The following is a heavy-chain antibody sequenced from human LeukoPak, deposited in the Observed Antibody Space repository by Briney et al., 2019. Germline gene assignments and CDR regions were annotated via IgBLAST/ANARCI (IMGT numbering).Heavy chain of an antibody. CDR2: IYSSGTT. CDR1: GASINSVNYY. Sequence: SETLSLTCTVSGASINSVNYYWTWVRQPAGKGLEWIGRIYSSGTTSYNPSLTSRVTIPLNMSEHQFSLQLSSVTAADTAVYYCAQLRSFYFDPWGRGILVIVSS. CDR3: AQLRSFYFDP. D-gene: IGHD4-17*01. V-gene: IGHV4-61*02. J-gene: IGHJ5*02.